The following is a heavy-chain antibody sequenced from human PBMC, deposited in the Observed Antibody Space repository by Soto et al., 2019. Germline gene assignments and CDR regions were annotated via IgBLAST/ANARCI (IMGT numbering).Heavy chain of an antibody. Sequence: PGDSLKISCKGSGYSFTSYWIAWVRQMPGKGLEWMGIIYPGDSETRYSPSFQGQVTISADKSIGTAYLQWSSLKASDTAMYYCARSAAAVASYYFDYWGQGTLVTVSS. D-gene: IGHD6-13*01. CDR1: GYSFTSYW. CDR2: IYPGDSET. CDR3: ARSAAAVASYYFDY. J-gene: IGHJ4*02. V-gene: IGHV5-51*01.